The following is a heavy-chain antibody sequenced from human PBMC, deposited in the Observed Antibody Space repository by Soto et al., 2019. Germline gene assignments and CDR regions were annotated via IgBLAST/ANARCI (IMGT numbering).Heavy chain of an antibody. V-gene: IGHV1-58*01. D-gene: IGHD4-4*01. CDR3: ASRSGTTVTYWYFDL. J-gene: IGHJ2*01. CDR2: IVVGSGNT. Sequence: QMQLVQSGPEVKKPGTSVKVSCKASGFTFTSSAVQWVRQAHGQRLEWIGWIVVGSGNTNYAQKFQERGTITRDMSTSTAYMELSSLRSEDTAVYYCASRSGTTVTYWYFDLWGRGTLVTVSS. CDR1: GFTFTSSA.